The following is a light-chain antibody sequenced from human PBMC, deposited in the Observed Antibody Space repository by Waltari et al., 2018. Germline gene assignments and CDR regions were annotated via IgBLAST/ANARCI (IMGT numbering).Light chain of an antibody. CDR3: QHYGSPPGT. CDR1: QTISNTY. V-gene: IGKV3-20*01. Sequence: DIVLTKSPAPLPLSHGERATHSWRASQTISNTYLVWFQQKRGQAPRLLIYGASNRASGIPDRFSGSGSGTDFTLTISRLEPEDFAMYYCQHYGSPPGTFGQGTNVEIK. CDR2: GAS. J-gene: IGKJ1*01.